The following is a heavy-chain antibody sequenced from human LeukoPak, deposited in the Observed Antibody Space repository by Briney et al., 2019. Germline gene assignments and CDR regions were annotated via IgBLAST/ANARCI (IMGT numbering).Heavy chain of an antibody. D-gene: IGHD4-17*01. V-gene: IGHV3-23*01. Sequence: GGSLRLSCAASGFTFSSHAMNWVRQAPGKGLEWVSSIGGIGASTYYADSVKGRFTISRDNSKNTLYVQMNSLRAEDTALYYCAKAAYGDYVNWFDPWGQGILVIVSS. J-gene: IGHJ5*02. CDR2: IGGIGAST. CDR1: GFTFSSHA. CDR3: AKAAYGDYVNWFDP.